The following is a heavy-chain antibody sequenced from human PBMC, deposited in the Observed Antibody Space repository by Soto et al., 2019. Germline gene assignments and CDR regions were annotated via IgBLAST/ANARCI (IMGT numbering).Heavy chain of an antibody. V-gene: IGHV3-48*01. Sequence: EVQLVESGGNLEQPGGSLRLSCAASGFTFSGYSMSWVRQAPGKGLEWISYINSGSSAIQYADSVKGRFTISRDNGKNSLYLQMSSLRAEDTAVYYCARVVSGSGAWLDYWGPGTLVTVSS. J-gene: IGHJ4*02. CDR1: GFTFSGYS. CDR3: ARVVSGSGAWLDY. D-gene: IGHD3-10*01. CDR2: INSGSSAI.